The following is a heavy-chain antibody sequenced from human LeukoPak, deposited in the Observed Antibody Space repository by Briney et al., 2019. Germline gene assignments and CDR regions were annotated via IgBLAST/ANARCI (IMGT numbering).Heavy chain of an antibody. Sequence: PGGSLRLSCAASGFTFSSYAMHWVRQAPGKGLEWVAVISYDGSNKYYADSVKGRFTISRDNSKNTLYLQMNSLRAEDTAVYYCARGGYSSSWYQNDAFDIWGQGTMVTVSS. CDR3: ARGGYSSSWYQNDAFDI. CDR2: ISYDGSNK. V-gene: IGHV3-30-3*01. CDR1: GFTFSSYA. J-gene: IGHJ3*02. D-gene: IGHD6-13*01.